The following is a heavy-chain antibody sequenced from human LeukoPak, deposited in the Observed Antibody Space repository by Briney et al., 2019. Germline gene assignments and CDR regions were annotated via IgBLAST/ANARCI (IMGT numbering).Heavy chain of an antibody. J-gene: IGHJ5*02. CDR1: GYTFTSYD. D-gene: IGHD2-15*01. CDR3: ARYCSGGSCYSVAFDP. V-gene: IGHV1-8*01. Sequence: GASVKVPCKASGYTFTSYDINWVRQATGQGLEWMGWMNPNSGNTGYAQKFQGRVTMTRSTSISTAYMELSSLRSEDTAVYYCARYCSGGSCYSVAFDPWGQGTLVTVSS. CDR2: MNPNSGNT.